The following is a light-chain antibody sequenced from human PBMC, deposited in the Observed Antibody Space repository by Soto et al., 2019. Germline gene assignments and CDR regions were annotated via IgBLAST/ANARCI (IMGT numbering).Light chain of an antibody. V-gene: IGLV2-14*01. CDR3: SSYTSSSTYV. CDR1: SSDVGGYNY. CDR2: EVS. J-gene: IGLJ1*01. Sequence: QSALTQPASVSGSPGQSITISCTGTSSDVGGYNYVSWYQQHPGKAPKRMIYEVSNRPSGVSNRFSGSKSGNTASLTISGLQAEDEADYYCSSYTSSSTYVFGTGTKVTV.